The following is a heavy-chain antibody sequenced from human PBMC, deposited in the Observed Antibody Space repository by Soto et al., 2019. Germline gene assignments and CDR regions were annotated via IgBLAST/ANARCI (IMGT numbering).Heavy chain of an antibody. CDR3: ARDRYGWYPGYDLDV. Sequence: PSETLSLTCSVSGESISNFYWSWIRQPAGKGLEWIGHVHVSGGTNYNAPLQSRVTMSVDTSSNHVSLQLTSLTAADTAVYYCARDRYGWYPGYDLDVWGPGTTVTVS. D-gene: IGHD6-19*01. V-gene: IGHV4-4*07. CDR2: VHVSGGT. CDR1: GESISNFY. J-gene: IGHJ6*02.